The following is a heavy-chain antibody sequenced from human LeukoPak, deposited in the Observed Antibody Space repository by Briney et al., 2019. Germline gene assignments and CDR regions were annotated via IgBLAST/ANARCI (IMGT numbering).Heavy chain of an antibody. CDR1: GFTFSSYA. D-gene: IGHD5-18*01. V-gene: IGHV3-23*01. CDR3: AKMDARTTAMRGMDV. J-gene: IGHJ6*02. Sequence: PGGSLRLSCAAPGFTFSSYAMHWVRQAPGKGLEWVSGISGGGGTTYYADSVKGRFTISRDNSQNTLYLQMNSLRADDTAVYYCAKMDARTTAMRGMDVWGQGTTVTVSS. CDR2: ISGGGGTT.